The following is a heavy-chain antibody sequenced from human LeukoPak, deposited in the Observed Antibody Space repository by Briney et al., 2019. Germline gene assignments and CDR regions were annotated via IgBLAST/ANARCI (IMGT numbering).Heavy chain of an antibody. J-gene: IGHJ4*02. CDR1: GYTFTGYY. Sequence: GASVKVSCKASGYTFTGYYMHWVRQAPGQGLEWMGWINPNSGGTNYAQKFQGRVTMTRDTSISTAYMELSRLRSDDTAVYYCAREGNCSGGSCYAFDYWGQGTLVTVSS. CDR2: INPNSGGT. D-gene: IGHD2-15*01. V-gene: IGHV1-2*02. CDR3: AREGNCSGGSCYAFDY.